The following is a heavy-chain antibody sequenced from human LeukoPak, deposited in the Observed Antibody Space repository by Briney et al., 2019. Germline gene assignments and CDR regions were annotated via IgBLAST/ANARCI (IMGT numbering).Heavy chain of an antibody. J-gene: IGHJ5*02. CDR3: ASFHPDLGASDH. V-gene: IGHV3-11*01. CDR2: ISSSGSTI. CDR1: GFTFSDYY. D-gene: IGHD1-26*01. Sequence: PGGSLRLSCAASGFTFSDYYMSWIRQAPGKGLEWVSYISSSGSTIYYADSVKGRFTISRDNAKNSLYLQMNSLRAEDTAVHYCASFHPDLGASDHWGQGTLVTVSS.